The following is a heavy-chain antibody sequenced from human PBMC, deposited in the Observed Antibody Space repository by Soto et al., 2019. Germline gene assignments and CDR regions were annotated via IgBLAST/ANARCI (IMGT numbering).Heavy chain of an antibody. D-gene: IGHD4-17*01. CDR1: GYTFTSSG. V-gene: IGHV1-18*01. Sequence: QVQLVQSGAEVKKPGASVKVSCKASGYTFTSSGLSWVRRAPGQGLEWMGWISAYNGNTNYAQKRQGRVTMTTDTATSTAYMEPRSLRSDDTAVYYCAGDLHGDPYYGGQGTLVTVSS. CDR2: ISAYNGNT. CDR3: AGDLHGDPYY. J-gene: IGHJ4*02.